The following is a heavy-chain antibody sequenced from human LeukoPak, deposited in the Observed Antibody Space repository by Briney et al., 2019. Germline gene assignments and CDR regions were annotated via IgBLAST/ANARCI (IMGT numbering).Heavy chain of an antibody. J-gene: IGHJ3*02. V-gene: IGHV3-48*01. CDR3: VRDHDYAFDI. CDR1: GFAFSSYS. CDR2: ITIGADII. Sequence: GGSLRLSCTASGFAFSSYSMNWVRQAPGKGLEWVSYITIGADIIKYADSVKGRFTISRDNAKDSLYLQMNSLRVDDTAPYYCVRDHDYAFDIWGQGTTVTVSS. D-gene: IGHD1-1*01.